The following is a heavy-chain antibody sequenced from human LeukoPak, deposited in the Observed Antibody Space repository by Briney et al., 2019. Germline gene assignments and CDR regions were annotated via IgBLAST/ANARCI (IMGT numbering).Heavy chain of an antibody. D-gene: IGHD1-1*01. CDR2: ISSNSSYI. CDR3: ARETGTDAPAFDI. V-gene: IGHV3-21*01. J-gene: IGHJ3*02. Sequence: GGSLRLSCAASGFTFSSYSMNWVRQAPGKGLEWVSSISSNSSYIYYADSVKGRFTISRDNAKNSLYLQMNSLRAEDTAVYYCARETGTDAPAFDIWGQGTMVTVSS. CDR1: GFTFSSYS.